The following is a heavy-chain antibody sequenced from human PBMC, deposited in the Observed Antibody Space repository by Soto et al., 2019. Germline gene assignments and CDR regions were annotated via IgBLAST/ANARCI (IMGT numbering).Heavy chain of an antibody. J-gene: IGHJ4*02. CDR2: INAGNGNT. V-gene: IGHV1-3*01. CDR1: GYTFTSYA. D-gene: IGHD3-9*01. CDR3: ARAERDYDILTGSPGY. Sequence: GASVKVSCKASGYTFTSYAMHWVRQAPGQRLEWMGWINAGNGNTKYSQKFQGRVTITRDTSASTAYMELSSLRSEDTAVYYCARAERDYDILTGSPGYWXQGTLATVSS.